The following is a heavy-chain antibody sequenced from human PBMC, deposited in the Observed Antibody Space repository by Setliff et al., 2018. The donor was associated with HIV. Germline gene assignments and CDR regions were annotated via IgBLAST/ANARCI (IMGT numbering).Heavy chain of an antibody. CDR3: ARQTYKSGRYDS. V-gene: IGHV4-59*08. J-gene: IGHJ5*01. D-gene: IGHD3-3*01. CDR2: IYYGGTT. CDR1: GGSISSYY. Sequence: PSETLSLTCTVSGGSISSYYWSWIRQPPGKGLEWIGYIYYGGTTNYNPSLKSRVTISVDTSKNQFSLKLSSVTAADTAVYYCARQTYKSGRYDSWGQGTLVTVSS.